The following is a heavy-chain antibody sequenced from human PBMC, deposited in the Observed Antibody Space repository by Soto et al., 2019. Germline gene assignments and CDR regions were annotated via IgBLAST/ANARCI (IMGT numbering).Heavy chain of an antibody. CDR2: IYSGGST. V-gene: IGHV3-66*01. Sequence: EVQLVESGGGLVQPGGSLRLSCAASGFTVSSNYMSWVRQAPGKELEWISVIYSGGSTYYGDSVKGRFSISRDNSKNTLYLQMNSLRAEDTAVYYCAMTKYDSSGYYFGYWGQGTLVTVSS. CDR1: GFTVSSNY. J-gene: IGHJ4*02. D-gene: IGHD3-22*01. CDR3: AMTKYDSSGYYFGY.